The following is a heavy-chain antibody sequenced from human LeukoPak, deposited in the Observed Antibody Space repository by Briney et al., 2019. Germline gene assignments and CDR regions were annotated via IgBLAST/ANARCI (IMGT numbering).Heavy chain of an antibody. J-gene: IGHJ4*02. V-gene: IGHV1-18*01. CDR3: AREPVDYYDSSGYGDY. Sequence: ASVKVSCKASGYTFTSYGISWVRQAPGQGLEWMGWISAYNGNTNYAQKLQGRVTMTTDTSTNTAYMELRSLRSDDTAVYYCAREPVDYYDSSGYGDYWGQGTLVTVSS. CDR1: GYTFTSYG. D-gene: IGHD3-22*01. CDR2: ISAYNGNT.